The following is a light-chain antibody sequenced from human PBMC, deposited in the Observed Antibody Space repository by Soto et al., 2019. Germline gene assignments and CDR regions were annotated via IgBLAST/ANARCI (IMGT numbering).Light chain of an antibody. V-gene: IGLV1-47*01. J-gene: IGLJ3*02. Sequence: QSVLTQPPSASGTPGQRVTISCSGSSSNVGSNFVYWYQQLPGTAPKLLIYRNDERPSGVPDRFSSSKSGTSSSLAITGLRSEDEGDYYCASWDHSLTGRWVFGGGTNSPS. CDR3: ASWDHSLTGRWV. CDR1: SSNVGSNF. CDR2: RND.